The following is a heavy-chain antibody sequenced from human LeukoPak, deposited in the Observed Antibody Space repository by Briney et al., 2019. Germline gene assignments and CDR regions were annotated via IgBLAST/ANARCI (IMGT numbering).Heavy chain of an antibody. CDR1: GGSISSYY. Sequence: PSETLSLTCTVSGGSISSYYWSWIRQPPGKGLEWIGYIYYSGSTNYNPSLKSRVTISVDTSKIQFSLKLSSVTAADTAVYYCARVEMATIGGVYYYYYMDVWGKGTTVTVSS. CDR3: ARVEMATIGGVYYYYYMDV. J-gene: IGHJ6*03. D-gene: IGHD5-24*01. CDR2: IYYSGST. V-gene: IGHV4-59*01.